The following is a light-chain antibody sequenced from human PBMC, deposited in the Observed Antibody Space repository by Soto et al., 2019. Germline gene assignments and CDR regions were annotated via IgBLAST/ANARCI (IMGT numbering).Light chain of an antibody. CDR3: QQRSNWPPT. V-gene: IGKV3-11*01. Sequence: EIVLTQSPATLSLSPGERATLSCRASQSVSSYLAWYQQKPGQAPRLLIYDASNRATGIPARFRGRGSGTDFTLTISSLEPEDFAVYYCQQRSNWPPTFGGGT. CDR2: DAS. CDR1: QSVSSY. J-gene: IGKJ4*01.